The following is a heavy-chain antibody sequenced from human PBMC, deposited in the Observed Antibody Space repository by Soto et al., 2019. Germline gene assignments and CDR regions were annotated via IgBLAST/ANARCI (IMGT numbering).Heavy chain of an antibody. CDR2: IIPIFGTA. D-gene: IGHD1-26*01. Sequence: GASVKVSCKASGGTFSSYAISWVRQAPGQGLEWMGGIIPIFGTANYAQKFQGRVTITADKSTSTAYMELSSLRSEDTAVYYCASTVGATIAFDIWGRGTMVTVSS. J-gene: IGHJ3*02. V-gene: IGHV1-69*06. CDR3: ASTVGATIAFDI. CDR1: GGTFSSYA.